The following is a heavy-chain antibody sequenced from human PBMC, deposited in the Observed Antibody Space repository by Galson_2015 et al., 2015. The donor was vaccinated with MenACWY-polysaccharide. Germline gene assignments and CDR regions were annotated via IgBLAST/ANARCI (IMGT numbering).Heavy chain of an antibody. J-gene: IGHJ1*01. CDR3: AKGLEAGGASWYFDR. D-gene: IGHD6-13*01. V-gene: IGHV3-23*01. CDR1: GFTFSNYA. Sequence: SLRLSCAASGFTFSNYAMTWVRQAPGKGLEWVSSFDGSGVHPYYADSVRGRFAVSRDDSKNTLYLEMNSLRVDDTAVYCAKGLEAGGASWYFDRCGQGTRITVTS. CDR2: FDGSGVHP.